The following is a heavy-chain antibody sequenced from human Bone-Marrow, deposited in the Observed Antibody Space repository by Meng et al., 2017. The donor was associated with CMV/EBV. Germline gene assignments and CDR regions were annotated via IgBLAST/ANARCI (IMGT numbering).Heavy chain of an antibody. Sequence: QVRLVESGGGVVQPGVSPRLSCAAAGFTFSSYGRHWGRQAPGKGLEWVAFIRYDGSNKYYADSVKGRFTISRDNSKNTLYLQMNSLRAEDTAVYYCASRYSHYFDYWGQGTLVTVSS. CDR1: GFTFSSYG. V-gene: IGHV3-30*02. J-gene: IGHJ4*02. CDR3: ASRYSHYFDY. CDR2: IRYDGSNK. D-gene: IGHD2-15*01.